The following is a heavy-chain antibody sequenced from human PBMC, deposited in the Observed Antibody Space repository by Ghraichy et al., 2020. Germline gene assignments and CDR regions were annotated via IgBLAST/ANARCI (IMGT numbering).Heavy chain of an antibody. CDR1: RLEDSSSW. CDR3: AGGGVYAIFNWFDP. CDR2: INSDGSST. Sequence: GGSLRLSCAESRLEDSSSWLHSHREAPYAVLVWISRINSDGSSTSYADSVKGRFTISRDNAKNTLYLQMNSLRAEDTAVYYCAGGGVYAIFNWFDPWGQGTVVTV. V-gene: IGHV3-74*01. J-gene: IGHJ5*02. D-gene: IGHD2-8*01.